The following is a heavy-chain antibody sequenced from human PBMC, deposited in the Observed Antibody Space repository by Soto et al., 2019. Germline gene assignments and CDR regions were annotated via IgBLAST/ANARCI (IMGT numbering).Heavy chain of an antibody. V-gene: IGHV1-18*04. CDR1: GYTFTSYG. J-gene: IGHJ4*02. Sequence: ASVKVSCKASGYTFTSYGISWVRQAPGQGLEWMGWIRAYNGNTNYAQKLQGRVTMTTATSTSTAYMELRSLRSDDTAVYYCARLDTAMVQYYFDYWGQGTLVTVSS. D-gene: IGHD5-18*01. CDR2: IRAYNGNT. CDR3: ARLDTAMVQYYFDY.